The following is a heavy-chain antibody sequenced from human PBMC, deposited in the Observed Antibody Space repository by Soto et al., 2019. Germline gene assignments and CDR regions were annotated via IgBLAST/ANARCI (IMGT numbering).Heavy chain of an antibody. D-gene: IGHD4-17*01. CDR2: INGDGRTK. J-gene: IGHJ5*02. CDR3: ARAAYGEYWFDP. V-gene: IGHV3-74*01. Sequence: EVQLVESGGGVVPPGGSLRLSCAASGFTFSGYWMHWVRQAPGKGLMWVSRINGDGRTKNYADSVKGRFTISRENAKNTLYLQMNGLRAEDTAVYYCARAAYGEYWFDPWGQGTLVTVSS. CDR1: GFTFSGYW.